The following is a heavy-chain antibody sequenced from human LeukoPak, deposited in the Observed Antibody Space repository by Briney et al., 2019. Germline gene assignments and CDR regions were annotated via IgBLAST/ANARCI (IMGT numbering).Heavy chain of an antibody. J-gene: IGHJ5*02. V-gene: IGHV4-59*01. CDR1: GVSISTYY. CDR2: IYYSGST. Sequence: SETLSLTCTVSGVSISTYYWSWIRQPPGKGLEWIGYIYYSGSTNYNPSLKSRVTISVDTSKNQFSLKLSSVTAADTAVYYCARDVGDTGYCSSTSCYSGLGWFDPWGQGTLVTVSS. CDR3: ARDVGDTGYCSSTSCYSGLGWFDP. D-gene: IGHD2-2*02.